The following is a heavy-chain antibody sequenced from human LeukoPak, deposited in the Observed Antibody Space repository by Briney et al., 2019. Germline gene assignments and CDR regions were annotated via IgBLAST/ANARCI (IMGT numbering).Heavy chain of an antibody. J-gene: IGHJ4*02. CDR3: AKDIVATRGVGVFDY. CDR2: ISGSGGST. D-gene: IGHD5-12*01. V-gene: IGHV3-23*01. CDR1: GFTFSSYA. Sequence: GGSLRLSCAASGFTFSSYAMSWVRQAPGKGLEWVSAISGSGGSTYYADSVKGRFTISRDNSKNTLYLQMNSLRAEDTAVYYCAKDIVATRGVGVFDYWGQGTLVTVSS.